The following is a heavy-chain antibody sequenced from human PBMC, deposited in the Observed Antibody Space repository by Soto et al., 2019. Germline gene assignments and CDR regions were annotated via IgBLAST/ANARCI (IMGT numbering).Heavy chain of an antibody. CDR3: SRDAPGVAPF. J-gene: IGHJ4*02. V-gene: IGHV4-31*03. D-gene: IGHD2-15*01. CDR2: INYRGTT. CDR1: GGSIIDGQTY. Sequence: QVQLQESGPGLVKPSQTLSLTCTVSGGSIIDGQTYLNWIRQHPERGLEWMGYINYRGTTNYSPALKSRLLISVATSKHQFSLTLTSVTAADTAVYYCSRDAPGVAPFWGQGTLVTVSS.